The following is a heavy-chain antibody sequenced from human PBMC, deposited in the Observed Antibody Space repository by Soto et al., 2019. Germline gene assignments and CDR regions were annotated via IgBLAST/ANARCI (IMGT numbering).Heavy chain of an antibody. J-gene: IGHJ1*01. D-gene: IGHD2-15*01. V-gene: IGHV3-23*01. CDR3: ARPQMYCTGGTCYFAGYFLY. Sequence: EVQLLESGGGLVQPGGSLRLSCTASGFTFSNYAMGWLRQAPGKGLEWVSAVSHDGGSTYYADSVKGRFTISRDNSKKTLYLQVNRRRGDDTAVYYGARPQMYCTGGTCYFAGYFLYWGQGTLVTVSS. CDR2: VSHDGGST. CDR1: GFTFSNYA.